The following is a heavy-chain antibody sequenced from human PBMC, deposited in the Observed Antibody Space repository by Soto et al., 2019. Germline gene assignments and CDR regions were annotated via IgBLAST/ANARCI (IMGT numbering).Heavy chain of an antibody. CDR3: ARHLLSMTTVTTGDAFDI. Sequence: SETLSLTCTVSGGSISSYYWSWIRQPPGKGLEWIGYIYYSGSTNYNPSLKSRVTISVDTSKNQFSLKLSSVTAADTAVYYCARHLLSMTTVTTGDAFDIWGQGTMVTVSS. CDR2: IYYSGST. D-gene: IGHD4-17*01. J-gene: IGHJ3*02. CDR1: GGSISSYY. V-gene: IGHV4-59*08.